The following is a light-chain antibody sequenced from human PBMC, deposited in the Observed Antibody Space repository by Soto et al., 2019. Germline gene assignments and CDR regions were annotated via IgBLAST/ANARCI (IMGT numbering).Light chain of an antibody. V-gene: IGLV6-57*04. Sequence: FMLTQPHSVSESPGKTVTISCTRSSGSIASNYVQWYQQRPGSAPTTVIYEDNQRPSGVPDRFSGSIDSSSNSASLTISGLTTEDEADYYCQSYDSSNAVFGGGTQLTVL. CDR3: QSYDSSNAV. CDR2: EDN. J-gene: IGLJ7*01. CDR1: SGSIASNY.